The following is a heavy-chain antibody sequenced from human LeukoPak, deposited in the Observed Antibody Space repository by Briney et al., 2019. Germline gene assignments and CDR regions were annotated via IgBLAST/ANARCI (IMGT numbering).Heavy chain of an antibody. J-gene: IGHJ4*02. D-gene: IGHD4-11*01. CDR3: ARAVTTRGYYFDY. CDR2: IYHSGST. Sequence: SQALSLTCAVSGGSISSGGYSWSWIRQPPGKGLEWIGYIYHSGSTYYNPSLKSRVTISVDRSKNQFSLKLSSVTAADTAVYYCARAVTTRGYYFDYWGQGTLVTVSS. CDR1: GGSISSGGYS. V-gene: IGHV4-30-2*01.